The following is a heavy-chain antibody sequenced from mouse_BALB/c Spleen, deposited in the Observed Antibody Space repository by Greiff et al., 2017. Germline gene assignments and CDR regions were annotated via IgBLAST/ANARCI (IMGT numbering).Heavy chain of an antibody. D-gene: IGHD1-2*01. J-gene: IGHJ4*01. CDR2: IWSGGST. V-gene: IGHV2-2*02. CDR1: GFSLTSYG. Sequence: QVQLQQSGPGLVQPSQSLSITCTVSGFSLTSYGVHWVRQSPGKGLEWLGVIWSGGSTDYNAAFISRLSISKDNSKSQVFFKMNSLQANDTAIYYCARGDYGNYYDAMDYWGQGTSVTVSS. CDR3: ARGDYGNYYDAMDY.